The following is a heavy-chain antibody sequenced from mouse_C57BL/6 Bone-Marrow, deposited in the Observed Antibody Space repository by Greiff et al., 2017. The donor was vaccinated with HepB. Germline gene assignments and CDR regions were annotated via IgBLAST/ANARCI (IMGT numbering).Heavy chain of an antibody. CDR1: GYTFTSYW. CDR2: IYPSDSET. Sequence: QVQLKQPGAELVRPGSSVKLSCKASGYTFTSYWMDWVKQRPGQGLEWIGNIYPSDSETHYNQKFKDKATLTVDKSSSTAYMQLSSLTSEDSAVYYCARDYGSSNWYFDVWGTGTTVTVSS. CDR3: ARDYGSSNWYFDV. V-gene: IGHV1-61*01. D-gene: IGHD1-1*01. J-gene: IGHJ1*03.